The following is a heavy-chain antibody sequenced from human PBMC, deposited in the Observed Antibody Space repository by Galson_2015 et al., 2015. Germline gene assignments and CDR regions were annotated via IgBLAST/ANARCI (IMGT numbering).Heavy chain of an antibody. CDR2: IWYDGSNK. J-gene: IGHJ4*02. D-gene: IGHD6-19*01. CDR1: GFTFNRYS. Sequence: SLRLSCAASGFTFNRYSMHWVRQAPGKGLEWVAVIWYDGSNKNYADSVKGRFTISRDNVENSVYLQMSGLRHEDTAVYYCGRGGVRLQYTSGWYRWIDYWGQGSLVTVSS. CDR3: GRGGVRLQYTSGWYRWIDY. V-gene: IGHV3-33*01.